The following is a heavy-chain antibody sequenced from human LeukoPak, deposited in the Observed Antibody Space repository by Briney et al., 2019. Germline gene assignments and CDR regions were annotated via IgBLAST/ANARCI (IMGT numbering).Heavy chain of an antibody. J-gene: IGHJ4*02. CDR3: AREGGVAGTSDY. CDR2: IYTSGST. Sequence: SETLSLTCTVSGGSISSYYWSWIRQPAGKGLEWIVRIYTSGSTNYNPSLKSRVTMSVDTSKNQVSLKLSSVTAADTAVYYCAREGGVAGTSDYWGQGTLVTVSS. D-gene: IGHD6-19*01. V-gene: IGHV4-4*07. CDR1: GGSISSYY.